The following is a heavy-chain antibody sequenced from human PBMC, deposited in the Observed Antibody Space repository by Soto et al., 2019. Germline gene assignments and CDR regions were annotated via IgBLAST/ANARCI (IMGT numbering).Heavy chain of an antibody. D-gene: IGHD2-8*02. CDR1: KFAITSHV. J-gene: IGHJ6*02. V-gene: IGHV3-23*04. CDR2: ISASGGST. CDR3: AKRTGDYYFYGLDA. Sequence: EVQMVESGGGLVKPGGSQRLSCKALKFAITSHVMTWVRQAPGKGLEWVSGISASGGSTFYADSVLGRFTISRVDTRNMVYLQMDSLRADDTAVYYCAKRTGDYYFYGLDAWGQGTTVVVSS.